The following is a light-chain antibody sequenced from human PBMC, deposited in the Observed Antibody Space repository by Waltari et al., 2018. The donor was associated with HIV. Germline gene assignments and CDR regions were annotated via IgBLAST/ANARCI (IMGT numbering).Light chain of an antibody. CDR3: QQSYSSPT. J-gene: IGKJ3*01. CDR1: QHIKNY. CDR2: TAT. V-gene: IGKV1-39*01. Sequence: DIQMTQSPSSLSASIGDRVTITCRASQHIKNYLNWYQQKPGRAPKILIYTATTLQSGVSSRFNGSGSGTDFTLTITGLEPEDFALYCCQQSYSSPTFGPGTTVDVK.